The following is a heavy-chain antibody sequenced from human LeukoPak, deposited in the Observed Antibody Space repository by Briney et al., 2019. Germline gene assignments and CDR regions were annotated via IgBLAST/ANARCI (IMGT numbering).Heavy chain of an antibody. J-gene: IGHJ4*02. CDR3: ARLFVYGSGAEAFDY. V-gene: IGHV3-7*01. D-gene: IGHD3-10*01. Sequence: GGSLRLSCAASAFTFSRYWTTWVRQAPGKGLGWVVNINEDESEKYYLDSVRGRFTISRDNAKNSLYLQMDSLRAEDTAVYYCARLFVYGSGAEAFDYWGQGALVTVSS. CDR2: INEDESEK. CDR1: AFTFSRYW.